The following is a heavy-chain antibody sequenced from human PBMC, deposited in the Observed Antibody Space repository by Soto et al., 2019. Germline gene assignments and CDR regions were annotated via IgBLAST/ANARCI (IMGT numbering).Heavy chain of an antibody. J-gene: IGHJ3*02. Sequence: VGSLRLSCAASGFTFSSYSMNWVRQAPGKGLEWVSSISSSSSYIYYADSVKGRFTISRDNAKNSLYLQMNSLRAEDTAVYYCARDLGRHFWSGYSIVAFDIWGQGTMVTVSS. CDR2: ISSSSSYI. D-gene: IGHD3-3*02. CDR3: ARDLGRHFWSGYSIVAFDI. CDR1: GFTFSSYS. V-gene: IGHV3-21*01.